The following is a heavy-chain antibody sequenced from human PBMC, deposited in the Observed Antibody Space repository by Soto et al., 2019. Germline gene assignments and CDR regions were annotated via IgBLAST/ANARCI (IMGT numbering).Heavy chain of an antibody. CDR3: AGFNYDSSGYYSYDY. Sequence: SETLSLTCTVSGGSISRNYWSWIRKPAGKGLEWIGRIYGSGTTNYNPSLKSRVTMSVDTSKNQFSLKLSSVTAADTAVYYCAGFNYDSSGYYSYDYWGHGTLVTVSS. CDR1: GGSISRNY. J-gene: IGHJ4*01. V-gene: IGHV4-4*07. CDR2: IYGSGTT. D-gene: IGHD3-22*01.